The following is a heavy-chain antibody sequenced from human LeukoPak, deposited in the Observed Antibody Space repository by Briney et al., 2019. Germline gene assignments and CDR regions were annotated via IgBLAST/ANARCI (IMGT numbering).Heavy chain of an antibody. D-gene: IGHD1-26*01. CDR3: ASGRGSYSPDY. CDR1: GFTFSSYE. J-gene: IGHJ4*02. Sequence: GGSLRLSCAASGFTFSSYEMNWVRQAPGKGLEWVSYLSSSGNAYYADSVKGRFTISRDNSKNSLYLQMTSLRAEDTAVYYCASGRGSYSPDYWGQGTLVTVSS. V-gene: IGHV3-48*03. CDR2: LSSSGNA.